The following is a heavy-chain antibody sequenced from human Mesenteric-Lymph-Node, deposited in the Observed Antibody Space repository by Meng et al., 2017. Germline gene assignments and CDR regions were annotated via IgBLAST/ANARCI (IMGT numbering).Heavy chain of an antibody. D-gene: IGHD5-18*01. Sequence: ASVKVSCKASGYTFTRYTVNWVRQAPGQGLEWMGLVNPSSGSTTYAQKFRGRVTMTRDTSTSTVYMELSSLRSEDAAVYYCARLVVSDTNHDAYDIWGQGTMVTVSS. CDR1: GYTFTRYT. CDR3: ARLVVSDTNHDAYDI. J-gene: IGHJ3*02. V-gene: IGHV1-46*01. CDR2: VNPSSGST.